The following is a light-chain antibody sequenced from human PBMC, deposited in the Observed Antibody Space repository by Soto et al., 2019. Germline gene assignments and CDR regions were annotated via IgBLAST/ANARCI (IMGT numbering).Light chain of an antibody. CDR3: QQSYSTPIT. V-gene: IGKV1-39*01. J-gene: IGKJ5*01. Sequence: DIQMTQPPSSLYASVGDRVTISCRASPPIIDYLHWYHQKPGTAPKLLIHSVSSLQSGVPSRFSGSGSGTDFTLTISSLQPEDFATYYCQQSYSTPITFGQGTRLGI. CDR1: PPIIDY. CDR2: SVS.